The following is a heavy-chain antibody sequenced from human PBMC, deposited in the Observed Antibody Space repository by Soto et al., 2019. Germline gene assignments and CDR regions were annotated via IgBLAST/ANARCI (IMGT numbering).Heavy chain of an antibody. CDR1: GGSINNNDYY. CDR3: ARMSYFYDKWYFDL. D-gene: IGHD3-22*01. CDR2: VYYSGSS. Sequence: QLQESGPGLVKPSQTLSLTCSVSGGSINNNDYYWSWLRQTPGQGLEWIGYVYYSGSSDYIPSLKSRLSMSIDKSKNQFHLKLNSVTAADTATYYCARMSYFYDKWYFDLWGRGTLVTVSS. V-gene: IGHV4-30-4*01. J-gene: IGHJ2*01.